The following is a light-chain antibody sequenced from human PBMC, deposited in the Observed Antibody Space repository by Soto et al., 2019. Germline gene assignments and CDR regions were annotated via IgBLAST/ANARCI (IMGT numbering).Light chain of an antibody. CDR2: GAS. CDR3: QQYNSWPPIS. CDR1: QSIKNF. V-gene: IGKV3-15*01. J-gene: IGKJ5*01. Sequence: EIVLTQTPATLSLSPGERAALSCRASQSIKNFLAWYQQRPGQAPRLVIYGASTRATGIPDRFSGGGSGTEFTLTISSLQSEDFAVYYCQQYNSWPPISFGQGTRLEIK.